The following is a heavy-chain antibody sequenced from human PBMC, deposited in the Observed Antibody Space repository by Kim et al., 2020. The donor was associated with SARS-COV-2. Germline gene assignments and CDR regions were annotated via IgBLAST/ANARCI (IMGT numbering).Heavy chain of an antibody. D-gene: IGHD4-17*01. Sequence: VKGRFTISRDDSKNTLYLQMNSLKTEDTAVYYCTTGTVTTDYYYYYGMDVWGQGTTVTVSS. J-gene: IGHJ6*02. CDR3: TTGTVTTDYYYYYGMDV. V-gene: IGHV3-15*01.